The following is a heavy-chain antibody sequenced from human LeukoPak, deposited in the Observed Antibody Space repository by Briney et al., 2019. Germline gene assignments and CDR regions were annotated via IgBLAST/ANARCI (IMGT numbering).Heavy chain of an antibody. D-gene: IGHD3-3*01. CDR3: ARETNGYDFWSGYSGPEYFQH. V-gene: IGHV4-30-2*01. Sequence: WVRQMPGKGLEWIGYIYHSGSTYYNPSLKSRVTISVDRSKNQFSLKLSSVTAADTAVYYCARETNGYDFWSGYSGPEYFQHWGQGTLVTVSS. CDR2: IYHSGST. J-gene: IGHJ1*01.